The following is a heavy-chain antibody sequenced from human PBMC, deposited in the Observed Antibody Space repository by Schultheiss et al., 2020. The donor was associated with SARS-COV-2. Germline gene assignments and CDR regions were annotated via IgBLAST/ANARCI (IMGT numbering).Heavy chain of an antibody. CDR2: IYYSGST. CDR3: ARLCSGGSCYIDY. CDR1: GGSVSSGSYY. V-gene: IGHV4-61*03. J-gene: IGHJ4*02. Sequence: SETLSLTCTVSGGSVSSGSYYWSWIRQPPGKGLEWIGYIYYSGSTNYNPSLKSRITISLDTSNNHFSLKLSSVTATDTAVYYCARLCSGGSCYIDYWGQGTLVTVSS. D-gene: IGHD2-15*01.